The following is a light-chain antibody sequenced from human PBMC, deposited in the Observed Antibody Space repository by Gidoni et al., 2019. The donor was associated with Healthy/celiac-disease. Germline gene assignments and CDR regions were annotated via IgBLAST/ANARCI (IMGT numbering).Light chain of an antibody. CDR3: GTWDSSLSAVV. Sequence: SVFAQPPPGSAAPGPKVTISCSGSSSNIGNNYVSWYQQLPGTAPKLLIYDNNKRPSGIPDRFSGSKSGTSATLGITGLQTGDEADYYCGTWDSSLSAVVFGGGTKLTVL. V-gene: IGLV1-51*01. CDR1: SSNIGNNY. CDR2: DNN. J-gene: IGLJ2*01.